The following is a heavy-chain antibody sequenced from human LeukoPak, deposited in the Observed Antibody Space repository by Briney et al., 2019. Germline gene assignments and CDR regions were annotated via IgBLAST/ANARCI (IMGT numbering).Heavy chain of an antibody. CDR2: IFHSGFT. CDR1: ADSISGYY. Sequence: SETLSLTCAVYADSISGYYWSWIRQPPGKRLEWIGYIFHSGFTNYNPSLKSRVTISIDTSKNQFSLKLSSVTAADTAVYYCARESRDDDWFDPWGQGILVTVSS. V-gene: IGHV4-59*01. D-gene: IGHD5-24*01. CDR3: ARESRDDDWFDP. J-gene: IGHJ5*02.